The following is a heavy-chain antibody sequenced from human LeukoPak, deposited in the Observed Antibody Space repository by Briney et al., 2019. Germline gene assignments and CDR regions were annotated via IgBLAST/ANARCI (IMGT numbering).Heavy chain of an antibody. CDR3: ARARKWYYGSGSYYPYYFDY. V-gene: IGHV4-34*01. CDR2: INHSGST. J-gene: IGHJ4*02. D-gene: IGHD3-10*01. Sequence: SETLSLTCAVYGGSFSGYYWCWIRQPPGKGLEWIGEINHSGSTNYNPSLKSRVTISVDTSKNQFSLKLSSVTAADTAVYYCARARKWYYGSGSYYPYYFDYWGQGTLVTVSS. CDR1: GGSFSGYY.